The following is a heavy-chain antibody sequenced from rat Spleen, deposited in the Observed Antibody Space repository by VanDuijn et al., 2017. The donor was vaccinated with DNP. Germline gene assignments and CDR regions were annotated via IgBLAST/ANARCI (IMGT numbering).Heavy chain of an antibody. Sequence: EVQLVESGGGSVQPGRSMKLSCAASGFTFSNYGMAWVRQAPERGLEWVAYISSDGGTTYYRDPVKGRFTISRDNAKDTLYLQMNSLRSEDTATYYCAKDRGNGAADAWGQGTSVTLSS. V-gene: IGHV5S13*01. D-gene: IGHD4-1*01. J-gene: IGHJ4*01. CDR2: ISSDGGTT. CDR1: GFTFSNYG. CDR3: AKDRGNGAADA.